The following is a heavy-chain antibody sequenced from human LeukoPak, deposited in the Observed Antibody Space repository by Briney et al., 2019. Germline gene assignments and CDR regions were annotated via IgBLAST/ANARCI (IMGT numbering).Heavy chain of an antibody. CDR2: IKQDGSEK. CDR1: GFTFSSYS. J-gene: IGHJ6*03. Sequence: PGGSLRLSCAASGFTFSSYSMNWVRQAPGKGLEWVANIKQDGSEKYYVDSVKGRFTISRDNAMNSLSLQMNSLRAEDTALYYCAKDKGGVYYYYMDVWGKGTTVTISS. D-gene: IGHD1-26*01. CDR3: AKDKGGVYYYYMDV. V-gene: IGHV3-7*03.